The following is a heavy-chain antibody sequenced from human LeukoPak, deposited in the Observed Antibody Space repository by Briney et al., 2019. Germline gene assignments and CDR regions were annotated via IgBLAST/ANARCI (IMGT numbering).Heavy chain of an antibody. Sequence: ASVKVSCKASGYTFTSYGISWVRQAPGQGLEWMGWISAYNGNTNYAQKLQGRVTMTTDTSTSTAYMELRSLRSDDTAVYYCAATWGGSYKNWFDPWGQGTLVTVSS. CDR3: AATWGGSYKNWFDP. CDR2: ISAYNGNT. D-gene: IGHD2-15*01. CDR1: GYTFTSYG. V-gene: IGHV1-18*01. J-gene: IGHJ5*02.